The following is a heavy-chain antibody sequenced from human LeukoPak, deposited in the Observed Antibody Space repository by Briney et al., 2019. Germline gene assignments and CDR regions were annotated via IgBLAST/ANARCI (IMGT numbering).Heavy chain of an antibody. Sequence: SETLSLTCTVSGYSISSGYYWSWIRQPPGKGLEWIGEINHSGSTNYNPSLKSRVTISVDTSKNQFSLKLSSVTAADTAVYYCARRRGHTIFGVVISRENNWFDPWGQGTLVTVSP. CDR3: ARRRGHTIFGVVISRENNWFDP. CDR1: GYSISSGYY. CDR2: INHSGST. V-gene: IGHV4-38-2*02. J-gene: IGHJ5*02. D-gene: IGHD3-3*01.